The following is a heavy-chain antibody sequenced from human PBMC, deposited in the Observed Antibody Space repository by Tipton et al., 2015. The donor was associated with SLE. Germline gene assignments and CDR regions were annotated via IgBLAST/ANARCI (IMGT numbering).Heavy chain of an antibody. V-gene: IGHV4-34*01. Sequence: KPSETLYLTCAVYGGTFRGYWWSWIRQSPGKGLEWIGEIYQSGSTNYSPSLESRISISVDTSKKQVSLKLRSVTAADTAVYYCARHITGNRAFDIWGQGTMVTVSS. J-gene: IGHJ3*02. D-gene: IGHD1-20*01. CDR1: GGTFRGYW. CDR2: IYQSGST. CDR3: ARHITGNRAFDI.